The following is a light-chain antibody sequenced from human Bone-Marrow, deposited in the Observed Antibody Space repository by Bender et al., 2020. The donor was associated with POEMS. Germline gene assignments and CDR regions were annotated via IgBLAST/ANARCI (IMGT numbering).Light chain of an antibody. V-gene: IGLV2-23*02. J-gene: IGLJ2*01. Sequence: QSALSQPASVSGSPGQSITISCTGTSNDVGIYNLVSWYQQYPGKAPKLMIYEVTKRPSGLSNRFSGSKSGNTASLTISGLQAEDEADYYCCSFAGRISFVVFGGGTKVTVL. CDR2: EVT. CDR3: CSFAGRISFVV. CDR1: SNDVGIYNL.